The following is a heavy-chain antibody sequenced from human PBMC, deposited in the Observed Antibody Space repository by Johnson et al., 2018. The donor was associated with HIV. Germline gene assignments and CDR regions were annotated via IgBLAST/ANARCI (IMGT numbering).Heavy chain of an antibody. V-gene: IGHV3-64*01. CDR3: ATDYNFWSGRPDSFDV. CDR2: VTNNGDST. CDR1: GSTFSNYP. Sequence: VQLVESGGGLVQPGGSLRLSCVASGSTFSNYPMHWVRQAPGRGLEYVSRVTNNGDSTYYVNAVKGRFTISRDNSNNTLYLQMDSLRAEDTAVYYCATDYNFWSGRPDSFDVWGQGTMVTVSS. D-gene: IGHD3-3*01. J-gene: IGHJ3*01.